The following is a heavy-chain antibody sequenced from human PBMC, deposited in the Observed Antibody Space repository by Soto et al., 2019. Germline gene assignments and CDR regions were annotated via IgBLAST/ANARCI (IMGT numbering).Heavy chain of an antibody. Sequence: QVQLQESAQDRVNPHRTLPLPGLFPVASSSGVGYYWSWIRQHPGKGLEWIGYIYYSGSTYYNPSLKSRVTISVDTSKNQFSLKLSSVTAADTAVYYCAREPLTWGQGTLVTVSS. CDR2: IYYSGST. CDR1: VASSSGVGYY. CDR3: AREPLT. V-gene: IGHV4-31*02. J-gene: IGHJ4*02.